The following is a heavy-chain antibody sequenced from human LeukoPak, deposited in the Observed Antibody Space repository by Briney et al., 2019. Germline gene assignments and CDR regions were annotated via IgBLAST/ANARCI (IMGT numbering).Heavy chain of an antibody. Sequence: PGGSLRLSCAASGFTFSSYAMSWVRQAPGKGLEWVSAISGSGGSTYYADSVKGRFTISRDNSKNTLYLQMNSLRAEDTAVYYCAKADPYYYDSSGYYFGSPAFDIWGQGTMVTVSS. D-gene: IGHD3-22*01. CDR3: AKADPYYYDSSGYYFGSPAFDI. CDR2: ISGSGGST. CDR1: GFTFSSYA. J-gene: IGHJ3*02. V-gene: IGHV3-23*01.